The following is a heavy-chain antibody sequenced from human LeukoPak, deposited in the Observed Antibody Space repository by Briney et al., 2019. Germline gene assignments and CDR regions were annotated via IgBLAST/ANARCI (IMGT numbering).Heavy chain of an antibody. V-gene: IGHV3-21*01. D-gene: IGHD4-17*01. Sequence: PGGSLRLSCAASGFTFSSYSMNWVRQAPGKGLEWVSSISRSSRLLYYADSVKGRFTISRDDAKNSVYLQMNSLRADETAVYYCVRDFDTVTTAYLQLWGQGTLVTVSS. CDR1: GFTFSSYS. CDR2: ISRSSRLL. J-gene: IGHJ1*01. CDR3: VRDFDTVTTAYLQL.